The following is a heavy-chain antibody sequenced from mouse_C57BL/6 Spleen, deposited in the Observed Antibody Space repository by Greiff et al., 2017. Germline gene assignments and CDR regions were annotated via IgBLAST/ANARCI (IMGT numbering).Heavy chain of an antibody. CDR1: GFTFSSSA. Sequence: EVKLVESGGGLVKPGGSLKLSCAASGFTFSSSAMSWVRQTPEKRLEWVATISDGGSYTYYPDNVKGRFTISRDNAKNNLYLQMSHLKSEDTAMYYCARGGISGYFDYWGQGTTLTVSS. J-gene: IGHJ2*01. CDR2: ISDGGSYT. V-gene: IGHV5-4*03. CDR3: ARGGISGYFDY.